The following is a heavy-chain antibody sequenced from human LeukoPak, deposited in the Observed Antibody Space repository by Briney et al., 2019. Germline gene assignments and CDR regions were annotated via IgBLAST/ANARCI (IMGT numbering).Heavy chain of an antibody. CDR3: ARRGQYSGDYWYFDL. V-gene: IGHV5-51*01. CDR2: IYPGDSDT. J-gene: IGHJ2*01. Sequence: KPGESLKISCKGSGYSFTSYWIGWVRQMPGKGLEWMGIIYPGDSDTRYSPSFQGQVTISADKSISTAYLQWSSLKASDSAIYYCARRGQYSGDYWYFDLWGRGTLVTVSS. D-gene: IGHD1-26*01. CDR1: GYSFTSYW.